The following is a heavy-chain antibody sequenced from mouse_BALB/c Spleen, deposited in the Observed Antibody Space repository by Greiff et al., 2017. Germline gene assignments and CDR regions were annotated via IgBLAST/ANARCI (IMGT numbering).Heavy chain of an antibody. CDR1: GYSFTGYN. V-gene: IGHV1-39*01. D-gene: IGHD4-1*01. CDR3: ARWEISSWSMDD. Sequence: HVKQSGPELEKPGASVKISCKASGYSFTGYNMNWVKQSNGKSLEWIGNIDPYYGGTSYNQKFKGKATLTVDKSSSTAYMQLKSLRSEESAVYYCARWEISSWSMDDGGQGTTVTVSS. J-gene: IGHJ4*01. CDR2: IDPYYGGT.